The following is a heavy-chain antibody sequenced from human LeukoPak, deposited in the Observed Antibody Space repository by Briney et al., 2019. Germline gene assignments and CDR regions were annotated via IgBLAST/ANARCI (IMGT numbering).Heavy chain of an antibody. CDR2: IYYSGST. D-gene: IGHD3-22*01. Sequence: PSETLSLTCTVSGGSISSYYWSWIRQPPGKGLEWIGYIYYSGSTNYNPSLKSRVTISVDTSKNQFSLKLSSVTAADTAVYYCASSVYYYDSSGYYYGFDYWGQGTLVTVSS. CDR1: GGSISSYY. CDR3: ASSVYYYDSSGYYYGFDY. J-gene: IGHJ4*02. V-gene: IGHV4-59*08.